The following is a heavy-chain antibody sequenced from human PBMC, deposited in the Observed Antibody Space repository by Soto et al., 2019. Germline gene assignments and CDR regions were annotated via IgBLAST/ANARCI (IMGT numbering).Heavy chain of an antibody. CDR1: GGSFSTYF. Sequence: SETLSLTCSVDGGSFSTYFWTWVRQPPGKGLEWIGEINQSGSSSYNPSLESRVSISVDTSKKQFSLKLSSVTAADTAVYHCARERRVVGGYSSSWYDYFDSWGQGTRVTVSS. CDR3: ARERRVVGGYSSSWYDYFDS. CDR2: INQSGSS. D-gene: IGHD6-13*01. J-gene: IGHJ4*02. V-gene: IGHV4-34*01.